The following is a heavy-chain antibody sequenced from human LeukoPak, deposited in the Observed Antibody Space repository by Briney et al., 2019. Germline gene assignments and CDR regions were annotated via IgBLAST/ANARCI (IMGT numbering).Heavy chain of an antibody. J-gene: IGHJ6*02. Sequence: GRSLRLSCAASGFTFSSYAMHWVRQAPGKGLEWVAVISYDGSNKYYADSVKGRFTISRDNSKNTLYLQMNSLRAEDTAVYYCARAHDYYYYGMDVWGQGTTVTVSS. CDR2: ISYDGSNK. D-gene: IGHD3-3*01. CDR1: GFTFSSYA. CDR3: ARAHDYYYYGMDV. V-gene: IGHV3-30-3*01.